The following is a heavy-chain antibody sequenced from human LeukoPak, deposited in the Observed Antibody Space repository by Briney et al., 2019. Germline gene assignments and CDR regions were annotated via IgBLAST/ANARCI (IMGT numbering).Heavy chain of an antibody. CDR1: GFTFSSYA. D-gene: IGHD3-10*01. Sequence: PGRSLRLSCAASGFTFSSYAMHWVRQAPGKGLEWVAVISYDGSNKYYADSVKGRFTISRDNSKNTLYLQMNSLRAEDTAVYYCAKGRSYYDSGSYAFDIWGQGTMVTVSS. CDR3: AKGRSYYDSGSYAFDI. V-gene: IGHV3-30-3*01. J-gene: IGHJ3*02. CDR2: ISYDGSNK.